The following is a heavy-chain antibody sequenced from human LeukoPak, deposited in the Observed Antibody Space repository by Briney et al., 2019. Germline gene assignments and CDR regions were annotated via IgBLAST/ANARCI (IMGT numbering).Heavy chain of an antibody. Sequence: PGGSLRLSCAPSGFTFSSYSMNWVRQAPGKGLEWVSYISSSSSTIYYTDSVKGRFTISRDNAKNSLYLQMNSLRAEDTAVYYCARAADYYASGIFYWGQGTLVTVSS. CDR3: ARAADYYASGIFY. D-gene: IGHD3-10*01. J-gene: IGHJ4*02. CDR2: ISSSSSTI. CDR1: GFTFSSYS. V-gene: IGHV3-48*01.